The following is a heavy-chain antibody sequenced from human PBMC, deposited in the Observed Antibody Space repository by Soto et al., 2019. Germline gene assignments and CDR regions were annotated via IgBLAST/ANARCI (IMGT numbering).Heavy chain of an antibody. CDR3: VRQGFGNLHGLVDV. Sequence: PSQTLSLTCTVSGVYSGNYKWSCIRQSPGKRLEWIGYIDDGGSTSYNPSLKSRVTMSVDTSTRQFSLNLRSVTAADTAVYYCVRQGFGNLHGLVDVWGQGTTVTVSS. CDR1: GVYSGNYK. CDR2: IDDGGST. V-gene: IGHV4-59*08. D-gene: IGHD3-10*01. J-gene: IGHJ6*02.